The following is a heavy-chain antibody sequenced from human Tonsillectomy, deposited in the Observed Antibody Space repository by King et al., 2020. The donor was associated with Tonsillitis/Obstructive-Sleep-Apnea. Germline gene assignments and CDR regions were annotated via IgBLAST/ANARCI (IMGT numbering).Heavy chain of an antibody. J-gene: IGHJ4*02. Sequence: WGWLRQPPGKGLGLNGSIYYGVSTYYNPPLKSRVTISVDTSKHQCSLNMSSVTAADTAVYYGAMHCGKCRGIKDDSYGLGLWVTGNDYWGQGTLFTVSS. CDR2: IYYGVST. D-gene: IGHD5-18*01. V-gene: IGHV4-39*07. CDR3: AMHCGKCRGIKDDSYGLGLWVTGNDY.